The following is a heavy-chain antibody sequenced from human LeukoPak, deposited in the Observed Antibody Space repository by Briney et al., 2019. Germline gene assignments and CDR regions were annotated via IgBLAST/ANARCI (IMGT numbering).Heavy chain of an antibody. J-gene: IGHJ6*02. CDR3: ASPLVQYSSSSYYYYGMDV. CDR1: GGSFSGYY. D-gene: IGHD6-13*01. Sequence: SETLSLTCAVYGGSFSGYYWSXXXQPPGKGLEXXXEXXXSGSTNYNPSLKSRVTISVDASKNQFSLKLSSVTAADTAVYYCASPLVQYSSSSYYYYGMDVWGQGTTVTVSS. CDR2: XXXSGST. V-gene: IGHV4-34*01.